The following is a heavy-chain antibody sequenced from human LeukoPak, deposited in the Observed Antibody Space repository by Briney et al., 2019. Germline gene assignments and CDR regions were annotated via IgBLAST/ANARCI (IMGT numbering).Heavy chain of an antibody. CDR2: INPSGGT. CDR1: GYTFTGYY. V-gene: IGHV1-2*02. D-gene: IGHD2-15*01. Sequence: SSVKVSCKASGYTFTGYYMHWVRQAPGQGLEWMGWINPSGGTNYAQKFQGRVTMTRDTSTSTAYMELSRLRSDDTAVYYCARDQRYCSGGSCYPGWFDPSGQGTLVTVSS. J-gene: IGHJ5*02. CDR3: ARDQRYCSGGSCYPGWFDP.